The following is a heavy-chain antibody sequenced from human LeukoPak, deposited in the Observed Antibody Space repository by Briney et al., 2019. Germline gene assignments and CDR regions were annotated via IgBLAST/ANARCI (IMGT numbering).Heavy chain of an antibody. CDR2: TYYTGST. CDR3: ARAIRYSYGWDY. D-gene: IGHD5-18*01. CDR1: GGPIRSYY. V-gene: IGHV4-59*01. Sequence: SETLSLTCTVSGGPIRSYYWTWIRQPPGKGLEWIGHTYYTGSTTYNPSLKSRVTISVDTSKNQFSLKLTSVTAADTAVYYCARAIRYSYGWDYWGQGTLVTVSS. J-gene: IGHJ4*02.